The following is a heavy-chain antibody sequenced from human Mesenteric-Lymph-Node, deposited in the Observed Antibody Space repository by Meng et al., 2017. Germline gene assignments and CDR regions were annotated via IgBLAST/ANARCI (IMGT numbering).Heavy chain of an antibody. D-gene: IGHD1-26*01. Sequence: QVQMEQSGDEVKKPGASVKVSCKASGYSFTRFGISWARQAPGQGLEWMGWISASNGHTKYAQNFQGRVSFTTETSTTTAYMELRTLRSDDTAIYYCARHLGADTDPFDSWGQGTQVTVSS. CDR3: ARHLGADTDPFDS. CDR1: GYSFTRFG. V-gene: IGHV1-18*01. J-gene: IGHJ4*02. CDR2: ISASNGHT.